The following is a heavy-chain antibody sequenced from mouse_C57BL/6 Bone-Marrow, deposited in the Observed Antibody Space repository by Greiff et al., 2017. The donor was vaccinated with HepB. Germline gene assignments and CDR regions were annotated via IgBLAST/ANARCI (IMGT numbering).Heavy chain of an antibody. CDR1: GFTFTSYW. D-gene: IGHD2-2*01. CDR3: ARSGDGYDELWYFDG. CDR2: IDPSDSYT. Sequence: QVQLQQPGAELVMPGASVKLSCKASGFTFTSYWMHWVKQRPGQGLEWIGEIDPSDSYTNYNQKFKGKSTLTVDKSSSTAYMQLSSLTSEDSAVYYCARSGDGYDELWYFDGWGTGTTVTVSS. V-gene: IGHV1-69*01. J-gene: IGHJ1*03.